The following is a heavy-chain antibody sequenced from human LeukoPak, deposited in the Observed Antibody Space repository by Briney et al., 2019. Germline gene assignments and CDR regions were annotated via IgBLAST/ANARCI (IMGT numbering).Heavy chain of an antibody. Sequence: LSETLSLTCTVSGGSISSSSYYWGWIRQPPGKGLEWIGSIYYGGSTYYNPSLKSRITISVDTSKNQFSLKLNSVTAADTAVYYCARSPGYSSGWRELDYFDYWGQGTLVIVSS. V-gene: IGHV4-39*01. CDR2: IYYGGST. J-gene: IGHJ4*02. CDR3: ARSPGYSSGWRELDYFDY. CDR1: GGSISSSSYY. D-gene: IGHD6-19*01.